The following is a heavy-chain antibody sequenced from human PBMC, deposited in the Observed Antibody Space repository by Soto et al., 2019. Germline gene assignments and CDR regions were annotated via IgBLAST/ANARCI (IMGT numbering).Heavy chain of an antibody. CDR1: GYTFTSYY. J-gene: IGHJ4*02. V-gene: IGHV1-46*01. Sequence: GASVKVSCKASGYTFTSYYMHWVRQAPGQGLEWMGIINPSGGSTSYAQKFQGRVTMTRDTSTSTVYMELSSLRSEDTAVYYCARARTYYYDSSGYPLDYWGQGTLVTVSS. CDR2: INPSGGST. CDR3: ARARTYYYDSSGYPLDY. D-gene: IGHD3-22*01.